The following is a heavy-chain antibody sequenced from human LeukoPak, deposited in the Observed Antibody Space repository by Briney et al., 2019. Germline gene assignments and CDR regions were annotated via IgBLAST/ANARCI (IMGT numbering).Heavy chain of an antibody. Sequence: SLRHSRAPSVFTSDDYAMHWVRPAPGGGLGWVSGINSNSDGIDYADSVKGRLTISIDNAKHYLYVQMNSVRAEDTAVYYCATEYCSRTSCPKAGFDIWGQGTMVTVSS. CDR3: ATEYCSRTSCPKAGFDI. CDR2: INSNSDGI. V-gene: IGHV3-9*02. CDR1: VFTSDDYA. D-gene: IGHD2-2*01. J-gene: IGHJ3*02.